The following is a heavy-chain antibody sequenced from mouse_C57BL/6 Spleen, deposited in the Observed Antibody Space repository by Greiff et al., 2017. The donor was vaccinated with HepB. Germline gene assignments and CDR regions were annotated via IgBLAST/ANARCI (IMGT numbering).Heavy chain of an antibody. V-gene: IGHV5-2*01. CDR2: INSDGGST. CDR3: AIYDYDGAMDY. CDR1: EYEFPSHD. Sequence: EVKVVESGGGLVQPGESLKLSCESNEYEFPSHDMSWVRKTPEKRLELVAAINSDGGSTYYPDTMERRFIISRDNTKKTLYLQMSSLRSEDTALYYCAIYDYDGAMDYWGQGTSVTVSS. D-gene: IGHD2-4*01. J-gene: IGHJ4*01.